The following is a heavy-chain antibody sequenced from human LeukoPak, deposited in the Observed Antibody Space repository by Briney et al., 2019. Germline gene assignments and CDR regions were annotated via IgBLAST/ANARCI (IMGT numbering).Heavy chain of an antibody. J-gene: IGHJ6*03. CDR3: TRDGSGFYHYYYMDV. Sequence: GGSLRLSCAASGFTFTDYSMNWVRQAPGKGLEWASSISTVSTYKKYADSAKGRFTISRDNSKNLLYLQMSSLSAEDTAVYYCTRDGSGFYHYYYMDVWGKGTTVTVSS. V-gene: IGHV3-21*01. CDR1: GFTFTDYS. D-gene: IGHD6-25*01. CDR2: ISTVSTYK.